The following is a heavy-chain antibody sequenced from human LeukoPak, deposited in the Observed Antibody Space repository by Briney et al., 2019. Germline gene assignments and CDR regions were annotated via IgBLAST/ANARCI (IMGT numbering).Heavy chain of an antibody. D-gene: IGHD6-13*01. J-gene: IGHJ5*02. Sequence: SETLSLTCAVYGGSFSGYYRSWIRQPPGKGLEWIGEINHSESTNYNPSLKSRVTISVDTSKNQFSLKLSSVTAADTAVYYCARAALIAAAGRSWFDPWGQGTLVTVSS. CDR3: ARAALIAAAGRSWFDP. CDR1: GGSFSGYY. V-gene: IGHV4-34*01. CDR2: INHSEST.